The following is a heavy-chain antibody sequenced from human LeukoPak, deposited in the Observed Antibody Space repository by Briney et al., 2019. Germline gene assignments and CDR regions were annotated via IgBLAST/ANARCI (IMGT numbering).Heavy chain of an antibody. V-gene: IGHV3-9*01. CDR2: ISWNSGSI. CDR1: GFTFDDYA. CDR3: AKDIGGSYCSGGSCYFDY. D-gene: IGHD2-15*01. J-gene: IGHJ4*02. Sequence: PGGSLRLSCAASGFTFDDYAMHWVRQAPGKGLEWVSGISWNSGSIGYEDSVKGRFTISRDNAKNSLYLQMNSLRADDTALYYCAKDIGGSYCSGGSCYFDYWGQGTLVTVSS.